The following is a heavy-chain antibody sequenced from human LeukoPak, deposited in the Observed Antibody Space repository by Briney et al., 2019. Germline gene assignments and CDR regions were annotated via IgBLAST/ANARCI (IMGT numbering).Heavy chain of an antibody. D-gene: IGHD2-15*01. V-gene: IGHV4-34*01. CDR1: GGSLSGYY. J-gene: IGHJ5*02. CDR3: ARAGGRGWFDP. Sequence: SETLSLTCAVYGGSLSGYYWSWIRPPPPKGLEWIGEINHSGSTNYNPSLKSRVTISVDTSKNQFSLKLSSVTAADTAVYYCARAGGRGWFDPWGQGTLVTVSS. CDR2: INHSGST.